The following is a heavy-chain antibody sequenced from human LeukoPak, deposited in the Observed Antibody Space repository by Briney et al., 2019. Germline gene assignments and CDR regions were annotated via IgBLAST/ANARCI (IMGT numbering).Heavy chain of an antibody. CDR3: ARPKINWGRHAFDI. J-gene: IGHJ3*02. CDR2: INHSGST. D-gene: IGHD7-27*01. Sequence: SETLSFTCAVYGGSFSGYYWSWIRQPPGKGLEWIGEINHSGSTNYNPSLKSRVTISVDTSKNQFSLKLSSVTAADTAVYYCARPKINWGRHAFDIWGQGTMVTVSS. V-gene: IGHV4-34*01. CDR1: GGSFSGYY.